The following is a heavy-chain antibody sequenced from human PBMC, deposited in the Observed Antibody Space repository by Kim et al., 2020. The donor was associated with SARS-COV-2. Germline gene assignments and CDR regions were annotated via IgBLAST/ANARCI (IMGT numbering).Heavy chain of an antibody. V-gene: IGHV3-7*01. D-gene: IGHD3-16*01. J-gene: IGHJ3*01. CDR3: ERGADYADV. CDR2: IKRDGSEK. CDR1: GFTFSNYW. Sequence: GGSLRLSCAASGFTFSNYWMGWVRQAPGKGLEWVANIKRDGSEKYYVDSVKGRFTISRDNVKNSLYLQMNSLSAEDTALYYCERGADYADVWGQGTMVTLSS.